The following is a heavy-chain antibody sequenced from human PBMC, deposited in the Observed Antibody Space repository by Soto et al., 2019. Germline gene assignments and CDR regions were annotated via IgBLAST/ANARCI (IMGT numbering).Heavy chain of an antibody. CDR2: IDWDDDK. CDR1: GFSLSTSGMC. Sequence: PTLVNPTQTLTLTCTFSGFSLSTSGMCVSWIRQPPGKALEWLALIDWDDDKYYSTSLKTRLTISKDTSKNQVVLTMTNMDPVDTATYYCARSIVVVPAAINWFDPRGQGTLVTVSS. D-gene: IGHD2-2*01. V-gene: IGHV2-70*01. J-gene: IGHJ5*02. CDR3: ARSIVVVPAAINWFDP.